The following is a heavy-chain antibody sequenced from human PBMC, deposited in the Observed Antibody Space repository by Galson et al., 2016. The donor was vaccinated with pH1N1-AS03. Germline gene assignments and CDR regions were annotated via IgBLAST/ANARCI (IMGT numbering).Heavy chain of an antibody. CDR1: RGSFGGAY. V-gene: IGHV4-34*12. J-gene: IGHJ4*02. CDR3: ARRPTGIDY. D-gene: IGHD3-10*01. Sequence: SETLSLTCTVSRGSFGGAYWTWIRQPPGKGLEWIGEIIIGRGLPPTYTPSLKRRVTISIDTSKNQLSLKLRSVTAADTGVYYCARRPTGIDYWGQGTQVTVSS. CDR2: IIIGRGLPP.